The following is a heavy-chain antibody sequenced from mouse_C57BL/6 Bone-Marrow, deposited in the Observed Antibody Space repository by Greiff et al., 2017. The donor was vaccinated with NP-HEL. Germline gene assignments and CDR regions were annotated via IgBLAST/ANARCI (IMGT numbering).Heavy chain of an antibody. V-gene: IGHV5-2*01. CDR1: EYEFPSHD. CDR2: INSDGGST. J-gene: IGHJ3*01. D-gene: IGHD2-2*01. Sequence: EVQRVESGGGLVQPGESLKLSCESNEYEFPSHDMSWVRKTPEQRLELVAAINSDGGSTYYPDTMESRFIISRDNTKKTLYLQMSSLRAEDTGLYYCARHEGYDWFAYWGQGTLVTVSA. CDR3: ARHEGYDWFAY.